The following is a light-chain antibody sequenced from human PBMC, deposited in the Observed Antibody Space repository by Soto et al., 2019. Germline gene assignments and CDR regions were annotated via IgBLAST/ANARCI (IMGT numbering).Light chain of an antibody. CDR1: QSVSSN. V-gene: IGKV3-20*01. J-gene: IGKJ1*01. Sequence: EIVMTQSPATLSVSPGERATLSCRASQSVSSNLAWYQQTPGQTPRLLIYAASSRATGIPDRFSGSGSGTDFSLTISRLEAEDFAAYYCQQYGSSPRTFGQGTKVDI. CDR2: AAS. CDR3: QQYGSSPRT.